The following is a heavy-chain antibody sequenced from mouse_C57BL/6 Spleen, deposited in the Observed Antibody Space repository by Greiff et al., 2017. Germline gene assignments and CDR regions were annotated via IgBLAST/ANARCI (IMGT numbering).Heavy chain of an antibody. Sequence: EVQRVESGPGLVKPSQSLSLTCSVTGYSITSGYYWNWIRQFPGNKLEWMGYISYDGSNNYNPSLKNRISITRDTSKNQFFLKLNSVTTEDTATYYCARAYSFDYWGQGTTLTVSS. D-gene: IGHD2-12*01. V-gene: IGHV3-6*01. J-gene: IGHJ2*01. CDR3: ARAYSFDY. CDR1: GYSITSGYY. CDR2: ISYDGSN.